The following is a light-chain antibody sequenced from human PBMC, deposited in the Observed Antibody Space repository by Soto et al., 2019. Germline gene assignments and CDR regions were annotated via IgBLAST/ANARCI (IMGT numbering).Light chain of an antibody. CDR3: QHYVSSPRT. Sequence: EIVLTQSPGTLSLSPGERATLSCRASQSGSSNYLAWYQQKPGQAPRVLIYGASSRATGIADRFSGSGSGTDYTLTISRLEPEDFAMYYCQHYVSSPRTFGQGTKVEIK. CDR2: GAS. V-gene: IGKV3-20*01. J-gene: IGKJ1*01. CDR1: QSGSSNY.